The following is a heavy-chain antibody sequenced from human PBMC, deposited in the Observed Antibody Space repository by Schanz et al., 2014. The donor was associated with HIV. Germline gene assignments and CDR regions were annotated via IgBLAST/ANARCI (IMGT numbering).Heavy chain of an antibody. J-gene: IGHJ4*02. V-gene: IGHV3-30*14. D-gene: IGHD1-1*01. CDR1: GLTFSGSV. CDR2: ISYEGSKR. CDR3: ARDGYNSLSREDYYFDT. Sequence: VQLLESGGGLVHPGGSLRLSCAASGLTFSGSVMYWVRQAPGKGLEWVTLISYEGSKRYYADSVKGRFTVSRDNSKNTLYLQMNSLRAEDTAVYFCARDGYNSLSREDYYFDTWGQGTLVTVSS.